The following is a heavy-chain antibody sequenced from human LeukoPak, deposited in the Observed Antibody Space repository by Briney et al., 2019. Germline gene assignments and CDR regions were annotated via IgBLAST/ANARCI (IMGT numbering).Heavy chain of an antibody. Sequence: PSETLSLTRAVYGGSFSGYYWSWIRQPPGKGLEWIGEINHSETTNYNPSLKSRVTISVDTSKNQFSLKLNSVTAADTAVYYCASLGEYYFDYWGQGTLVTVSS. J-gene: IGHJ4*02. CDR2: INHSETT. CDR1: GGSFSGYY. V-gene: IGHV4-34*01. D-gene: IGHD3-3*01. CDR3: ASLGEYYFDY.